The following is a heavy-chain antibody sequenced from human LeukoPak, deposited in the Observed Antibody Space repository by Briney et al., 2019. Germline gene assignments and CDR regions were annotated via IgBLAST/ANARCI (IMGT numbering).Heavy chain of an antibody. CDR1: GFTFRSHG. CDR2: IWYDGSNK. J-gene: IGHJ4*02. CDR3: ARERGSGYHFDY. D-gene: IGHD3-22*01. Sequence: PGESLRLSCAASGFTFRSHGIHWVRQAPGKGLEWVAFIWYDGSNKDYADSVKGRFTISRDNSKNTLYLQMNSLRVEDTAVYYCARERGSGYHFDYWGQGTLVTVSS. V-gene: IGHV3-33*01.